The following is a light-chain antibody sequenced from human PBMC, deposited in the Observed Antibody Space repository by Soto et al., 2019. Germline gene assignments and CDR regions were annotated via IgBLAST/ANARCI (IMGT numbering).Light chain of an antibody. CDR2: GAS. CDR3: QQYNNWLST. V-gene: IGKV3-15*01. CDR1: QSVSSN. Sequence: EIVMTQSPATLSVSPGERATLSCRASQSVSSNLAWYQQKPGQAPRLLIYGASTRATGIPARFSGSGSGTGFTLTISRLQSEDFAVYYCQQYNNWLSTFGGGTKVELK. J-gene: IGKJ4*01.